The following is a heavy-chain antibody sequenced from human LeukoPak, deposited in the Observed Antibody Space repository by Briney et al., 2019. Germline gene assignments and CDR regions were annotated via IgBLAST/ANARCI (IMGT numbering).Heavy chain of an antibody. CDR2: IYTSGST. J-gene: IGHJ6*03. Sequence: SETLSLTCTVSGGSISSYYWSWIRQPAGKGLEWIGRIYTSGSTNYNPSLKSRVTMSVDTSKNQFSLKLSSVTAADTAVYYCARGPFYDFWSGYYKYYYYMDVWGKGTTVTVSS. D-gene: IGHD3-3*01. CDR3: ARGPFYDFWSGYYKYYYYMDV. CDR1: GGSISSYY. V-gene: IGHV4-4*07.